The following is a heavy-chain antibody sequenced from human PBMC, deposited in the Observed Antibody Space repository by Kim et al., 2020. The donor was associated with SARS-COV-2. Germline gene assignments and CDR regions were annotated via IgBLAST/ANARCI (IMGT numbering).Heavy chain of an antibody. Sequence: GGSLRLSCAASGFTLTNYAMTWVRQAPGKGLEWVSIISGSGGSTYYADSVKGRFTISRDDSKNTLYLQMNSLRAEDTAVYYCAKGRREGGSTAEVWGQGTLVTVSS. CDR2: ISGSGGST. CDR1: GFTLTNYA. J-gene: IGHJ4*02. V-gene: IGHV3-23*01. D-gene: IGHD2-2*01. CDR3: AKGRREGGSTAEV.